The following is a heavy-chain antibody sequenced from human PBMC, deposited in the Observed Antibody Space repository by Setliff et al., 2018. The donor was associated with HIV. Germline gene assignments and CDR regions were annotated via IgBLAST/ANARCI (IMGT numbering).Heavy chain of an antibody. CDR3: ARPSLGIGGGSIFDL. V-gene: IGHV4-39*01. CDR1: GGFSISNTDY. CDR2: IHFSGTT. J-gene: IGHJ4*02. Sequence: SETLSLTCTVSGGFSISNTDYWGWIRQSPGKGLEWIGNIHFSGTTYYNPSLKSRVTMFVATSKQQFFLSLASVTAADTALYYCARPSLGIGGGSIFDLWGQGLLVTVS. D-gene: IGHD3-3*01.